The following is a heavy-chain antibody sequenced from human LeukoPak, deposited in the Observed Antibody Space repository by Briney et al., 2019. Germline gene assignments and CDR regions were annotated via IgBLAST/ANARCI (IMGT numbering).Heavy chain of an antibody. CDR1: GFTFSSYS. CDR3: ARDYGSGRWDYYMDV. D-gene: IGHD3-10*01. Sequence: GGSLRLSCAASGFTFSSYSMNWVRQAPGKGLEWVSSISSSSSYIYYADSVKGRFTISRDNARNSLYLQMNSLRAEDTAVYYCARDYGSGRWDYYMDVWGKGTTVTVSS. CDR2: ISSSSSYI. V-gene: IGHV3-21*01. J-gene: IGHJ6*03.